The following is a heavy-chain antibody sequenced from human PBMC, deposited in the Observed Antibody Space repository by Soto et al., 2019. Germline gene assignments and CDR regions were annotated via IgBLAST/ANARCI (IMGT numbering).Heavy chain of an antibody. CDR1: GGSISSGGYS. CDR3: ARGGPYYYGSGSDYYGMDV. V-gene: IGHV4-30-2*01. D-gene: IGHD3-10*01. CDR2: IYHSGST. J-gene: IGHJ6*02. Sequence: TLSLTCAVSGGSISSGGYSWSWIRQPPGKGLEWIGYIYHSGSTYYNPSLKSRVTISVDRSKNQFSLKLSSVTAADTAVYYCARGGPYYYGSGSDYYGMDVWGQGTTVTVS.